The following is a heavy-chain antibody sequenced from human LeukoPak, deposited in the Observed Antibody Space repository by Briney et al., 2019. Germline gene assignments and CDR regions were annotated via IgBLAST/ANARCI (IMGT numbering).Heavy chain of an antibody. V-gene: IGHV1-69*05. J-gene: IGHJ6*03. Sequence: SVKVSCKASRGTSSSYGISWVRQAPGQGLEWMGGIIPIFGTPNYAQKFQGRVTITTDESTTTAYMELNSLRSEDTAVYYCARWNYGSGSYEDYYYYMDVWGKGTTVTVSS. CDR2: IIPIFGTP. CDR1: RGTSSSYG. CDR3: ARWNYGSGSYEDYYYYMDV. D-gene: IGHD3-10*01.